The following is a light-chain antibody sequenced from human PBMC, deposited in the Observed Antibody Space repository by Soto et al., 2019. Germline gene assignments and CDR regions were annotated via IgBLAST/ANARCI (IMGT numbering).Light chain of an antibody. CDR1: QSVSSY. CDR3: QQRSNWPPIT. V-gene: IGKV3-11*01. Sequence: EIVLTQSPATLSLSPGERATLSCRASQSVSSYFAWYQQKPGQAPRLLIYDASNRATGIPARFSGSGSGTDFTLPISTLEPQDFSVYYCQQRSNWPPITFGGGTKVELK. J-gene: IGKJ4*01. CDR2: DAS.